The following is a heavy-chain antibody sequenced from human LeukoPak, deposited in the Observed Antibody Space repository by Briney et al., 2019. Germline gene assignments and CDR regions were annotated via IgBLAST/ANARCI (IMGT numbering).Heavy chain of an antibody. D-gene: IGHD3-22*01. CDR3: ARGIYYYDSSGWYFDY. J-gene: IGHJ4*02. CDR2: IYTSGST. Sequence: SETLSLTCTVSGGSISSYYWSWIRQPAGKGLEWLGRIYTSGSTNYNPSLKSRVTISVDTSKNQFSLKLSSVTAADTAVYYCARGIYYYDSSGWYFDYWGQGTLVTVSS. CDR1: GGSISSYY. V-gene: IGHV4-4*07.